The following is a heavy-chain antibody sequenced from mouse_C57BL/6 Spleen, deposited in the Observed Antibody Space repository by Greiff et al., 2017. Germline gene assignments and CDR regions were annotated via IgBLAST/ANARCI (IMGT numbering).Heavy chain of an antibody. CDR2: FHPYNDDT. CDR1: GYTFTTYP. D-gene: IGHD2-3*01. Sequence: QVQLKQSGAELVKPGASVKMSCKASGYTFTTYPIQWMKQNHGKSLEWIGNFHPYNDDTKYNEKFKGKATLTGEKSSSTVYLELSRLTSDDSAVYYCARRGLLHYYALDYWGQGTSVTVSS. CDR3: ARRGLLHYYALDY. J-gene: IGHJ4*01. V-gene: IGHV1-47*01.